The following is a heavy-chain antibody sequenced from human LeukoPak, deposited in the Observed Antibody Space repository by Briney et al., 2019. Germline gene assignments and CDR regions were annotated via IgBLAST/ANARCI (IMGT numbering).Heavy chain of an antibody. Sequence: GGSLRLSCAPSGFSFRNYDMSWVRQAPGRGLEWVSAISISGEITNYADSVRGRFTISRDNSKTTLYLQMNSLRPEDTAVYYCARASPNNGWYFFDYWGQGTQVTVSS. CDR1: GFSFRNYD. V-gene: IGHV3-23*01. D-gene: IGHD6-19*01. J-gene: IGHJ4*02. CDR2: ISISGEIT. CDR3: ARASPNNGWYFFDY.